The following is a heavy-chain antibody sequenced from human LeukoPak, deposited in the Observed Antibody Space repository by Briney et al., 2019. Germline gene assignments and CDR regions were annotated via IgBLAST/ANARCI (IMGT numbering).Heavy chain of an antibody. D-gene: IGHD3-10*01. J-gene: IGHJ3*02. Sequence: GGSLRLSCAASGFTFSSYSMNWVRQAPGKGLEWVSYISSSSSTIYYADSVKGRFTISRDNAKNSLYLQMNSLRAEDTAVYYCASFGRGACDAFDIWGQGTMVTVSS. CDR2: ISSSSSTI. CDR1: GFTFSSYS. CDR3: ASFGRGACDAFDI. V-gene: IGHV3-48*01.